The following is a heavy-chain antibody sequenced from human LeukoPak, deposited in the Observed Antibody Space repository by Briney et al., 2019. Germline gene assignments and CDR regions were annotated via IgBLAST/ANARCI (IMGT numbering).Heavy chain of an antibody. CDR2: MTSRSNYI. D-gene: IGHD3-22*01. Sequence: CVSSMTSRSNYIYYPDSVKGRFTISRDKAKSTLYLQMNSLRVEDTAVYYCARSANYFDISGQDYWGQGTLVTVSS. CDR3: ARSANYFDISGQDY. J-gene: IGHJ4*02. V-gene: IGHV3-21*01.